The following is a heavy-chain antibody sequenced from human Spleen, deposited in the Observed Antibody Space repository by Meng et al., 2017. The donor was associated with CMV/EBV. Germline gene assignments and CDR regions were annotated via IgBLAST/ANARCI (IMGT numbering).Heavy chain of an antibody. D-gene: IGHD2-2*01. CDR3: LEDIVVVPAAADGENY. V-gene: IGHV1-2*02. Sequence: SGATFTGYYMHWVRQAPGQGLEWRGWSNPNSGGTNYAQKFQGRVTMTRETSISTDYMELSRLRSDDTAVYYCLEDIVVVPAAADGENYWGQGTLVTVSS. CDR2: SNPNSGGT. J-gene: IGHJ4*02. CDR1: GATFTGYY.